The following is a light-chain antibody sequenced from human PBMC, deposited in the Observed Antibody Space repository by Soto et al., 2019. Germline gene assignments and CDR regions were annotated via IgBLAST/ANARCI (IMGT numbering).Light chain of an antibody. J-gene: IGKJ3*01. CDR1: QSISSS. Sequence: DIQMTQSPSSLSASIGDRVIITCRAGQSISSSLNWYQQKPGKAPKLLIYGASSLQSGVPSRFSGSGSGTDFTLTISSLQPEDFATYYCQQSYNTLRFTFGPGTKVDS. CDR2: GAS. V-gene: IGKV1-39*01. CDR3: QQSYNTLRFT.